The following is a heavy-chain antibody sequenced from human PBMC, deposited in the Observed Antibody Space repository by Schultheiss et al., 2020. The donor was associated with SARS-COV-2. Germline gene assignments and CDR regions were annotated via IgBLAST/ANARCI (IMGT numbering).Heavy chain of an antibody. V-gene: IGHV1-69*06. CDR3: ARSSTSFDYYYGMDV. D-gene: IGHD2-2*01. J-gene: IGHJ6*02. CDR1: GGTFSSYA. Sequence: SVKISCKASGGTFSSYAISWVRQAPGQGLEWMGGIIPIFGTANYAQKFQGRVTITADKSTSTAYMELSSLRSEATAVYYCARSSTSFDYYYGMDVWGQGTTVTVSS. CDR2: IIPIFGTA.